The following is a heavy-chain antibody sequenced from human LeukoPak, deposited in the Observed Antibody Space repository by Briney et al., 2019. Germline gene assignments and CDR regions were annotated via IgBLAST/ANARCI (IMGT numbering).Heavy chain of an antibody. CDR3: TRRVTSPKGTEDY. J-gene: IGHJ4*02. D-gene: IGHD2-21*02. CDR1: GFTFSGSA. Sequence: PGGSLRLSCAASGFTFSGSAMHWVRQASGKGPEWVGRIRSKANSYATAYAASVKGRFTISRDDSKNTAYLQMNSLKTEDTAVYYCTRRVTSPKGTEDYWGQGTLVTVSS. CDR2: IRSKANSYAT. V-gene: IGHV3-73*01.